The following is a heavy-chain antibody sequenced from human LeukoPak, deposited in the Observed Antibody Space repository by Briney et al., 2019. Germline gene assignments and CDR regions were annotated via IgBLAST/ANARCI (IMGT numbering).Heavy chain of an antibody. Sequence: PGGSLRLSCAASAFTFSTYSMNWVRQAPGKGLEWVSYISSNSRTIYNADSVKGRFTISRDNSKNRLFLQMDSLRPDDTATYYCASPYSGFDGVSMDYYWGQGTMVTVSP. CDR1: AFTFSTYS. CDR2: ISSNSRTI. CDR3: ASPYSGFDGVSMDYY. J-gene: IGHJ4*02. D-gene: IGHD5-12*01. V-gene: IGHV3-48*04.